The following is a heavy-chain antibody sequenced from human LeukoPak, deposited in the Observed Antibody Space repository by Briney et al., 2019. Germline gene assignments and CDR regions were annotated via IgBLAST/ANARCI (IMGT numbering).Heavy chain of an antibody. D-gene: IGHD3-10*01. CDR1: GGSISSSSYY. V-gene: IGHV4-39*07. J-gene: IGHJ5*02. CDR3: AGDEKYGSGSHFDP. CDR2: IYYSGST. Sequence: PSETLSLTCTVSGGSISSSSYYWGWIRQPPGKGLEWIGSIYYSGSTYYNPSLKSRVTISVDTSKNQFSLKLSSVTAADTAVYYCAGDEKYGSGSHFDPWGQGTLVTVSS.